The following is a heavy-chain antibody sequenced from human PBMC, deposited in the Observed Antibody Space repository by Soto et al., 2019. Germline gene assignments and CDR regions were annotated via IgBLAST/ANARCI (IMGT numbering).Heavy chain of an antibody. CDR1: GFTFRNSG. Sequence: PGGSLRLSCAASGFTFRNSGMHWVRQTPGKGLEWVAVIWFDGSARYYADSVRGRFSISRDNSKNTLYLQMDSLRAEDTAVYCCARGNYYIDFWGQGTLVPVSS. V-gene: IGHV3-33*01. CDR2: IWFDGSAR. CDR3: ARGNYYIDF. D-gene: IGHD4-4*01. J-gene: IGHJ4*02.